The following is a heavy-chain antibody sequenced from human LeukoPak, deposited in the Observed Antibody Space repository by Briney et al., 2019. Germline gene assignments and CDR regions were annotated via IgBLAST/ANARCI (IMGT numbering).Heavy chain of an antibody. D-gene: IGHD6-13*01. Sequence: GASVKVSCKASGGTFSSYAISWVRQAPGQGLEWMGWISAYNGNTNYAQKLQGRVTMTTDTSTSTAYMELRSLRSDDTAVYYCARAKALYSSSWYYFDYWGQGTLVTVSS. J-gene: IGHJ4*02. CDR2: ISAYNGNT. V-gene: IGHV1-18*01. CDR1: GGTFSSYA. CDR3: ARAKALYSSSWYYFDY.